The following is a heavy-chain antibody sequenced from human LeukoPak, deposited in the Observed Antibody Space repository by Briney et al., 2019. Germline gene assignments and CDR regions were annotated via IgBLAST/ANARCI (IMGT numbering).Heavy chain of an antibody. Sequence: GGSLRLSCAASGFTVSSNYMSWVRQAPGKGLEWVSVIYSGGSTYYADSVKGRFTISRDNSKNTLYLQMNSLRAEDTAVYYCARAQAYCGGDCPFDPWGQGTLVTVSS. J-gene: IGHJ5*02. D-gene: IGHD2-21*02. CDR1: GFTVSSNY. V-gene: IGHV3-53*01. CDR2: IYSGGST. CDR3: ARAQAYCGGDCPFDP.